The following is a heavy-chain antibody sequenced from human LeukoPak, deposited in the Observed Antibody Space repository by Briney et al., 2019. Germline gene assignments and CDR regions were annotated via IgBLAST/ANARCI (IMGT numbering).Heavy chain of an antibody. D-gene: IGHD5-24*01. V-gene: IGHV3-7*03. CDR2: IREDGTET. Sequence: GSLRLSWAASGFTFSSYAMNWVRLAPGKGLEWVANIREDGTETYYVDSVKGRFTISRDNAKNSLYLQMNSLRVEDTAVYYCSKEGRSLQTYWGQGTLVTVSS. J-gene: IGHJ4*02. CDR1: GFTFSSYA. CDR3: SKEGRSLQTY.